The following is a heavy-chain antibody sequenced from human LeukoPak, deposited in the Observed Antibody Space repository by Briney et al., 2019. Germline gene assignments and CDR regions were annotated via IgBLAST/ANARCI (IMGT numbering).Heavy chain of an antibody. D-gene: IGHD6-13*01. V-gene: IGHV1-69*04. CDR3: ASEEYSSSWYRDY. CDR1: GYTFTSYY. Sequence: SVKVSCKASGYTFTSYYMHWVRQAPGQGLEWMGRIIPILGIANYAQKFQGRVTITADKSTSTAYMELSSLRSEDTAVYYCASEEYSSSWYRDYWGQGTLVTVSS. CDR2: IIPILGIA. J-gene: IGHJ4*02.